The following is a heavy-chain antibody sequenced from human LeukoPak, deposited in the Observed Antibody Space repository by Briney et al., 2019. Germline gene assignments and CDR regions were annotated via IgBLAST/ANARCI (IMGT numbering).Heavy chain of an antibody. V-gene: IGHV1-69*13. D-gene: IGHD3-9*01. CDR3: AREPELRYFAWPPLGWFAP. CDR2: IVPIFGTS. J-gene: IGHJ5*02. Sequence: SVKVSCKASGYTFTSYYMHGVRQAPGQGLEWMGGIVPIFGTSNYAQKFQGRVTITADESTVTAYMELGSLRSEDTAGYYWAREPELRYFAWPPLGWFAPWGQGTLVTVSS. CDR1: GYTFTSYY.